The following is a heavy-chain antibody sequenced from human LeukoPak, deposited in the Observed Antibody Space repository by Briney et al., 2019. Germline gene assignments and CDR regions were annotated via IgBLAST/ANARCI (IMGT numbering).Heavy chain of an antibody. J-gene: IGHJ3*02. D-gene: IGHD6-6*01. CDR3: AKEFMVEQLVFRVCAFDI. V-gene: IGHV3-30*02. CDR2: IRYDGGNI. CDR1: GFNFRKYG. Sequence: GGSLRLSCAASGFNFRKYGMHWVRQAPGKGPEWVTFIRYDGGNIYYGDSVKGRFTISRDNSKNTLYLQMNSLRAEDTAVYYCAKEFMVEQLVFRVCAFDIWGQGTTVTVFS.